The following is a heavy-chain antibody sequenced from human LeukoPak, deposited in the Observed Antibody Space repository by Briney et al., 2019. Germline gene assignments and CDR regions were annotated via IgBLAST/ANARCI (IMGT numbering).Heavy chain of an antibody. CDR3: ARHRLPRFYYDSSGYYHAAFDI. V-gene: IGHV1-69*06. CDR2: IIPIFGTA. J-gene: IGHJ3*02. Sequence: ASVKVSCKASGGTFSSYAISWVRQAPGQGLEWMGGIIPIFGTANYAQKVRGRVTITADKSTRTAYMELSSLRSDETAVYYCARHRLPRFYYDSSGYYHAAFDIWGQGTMVIVSS. D-gene: IGHD3-22*01. CDR1: GGTFSSYA.